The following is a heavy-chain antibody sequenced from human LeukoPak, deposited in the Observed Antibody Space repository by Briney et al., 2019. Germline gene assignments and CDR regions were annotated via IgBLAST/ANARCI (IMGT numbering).Heavy chain of an antibody. CDR3: ARLGSSSGQSRHGYYYYYMDV. J-gene: IGHJ6*03. CDR2: IYYSGST. D-gene: IGHD6-13*01. Sequence: WDTLSLTRSVLGGSISSSSYYWGWIRQPPGKGLEWTGSIYYSGSTHSNPALTSRFTISVDTSKNHFSLKLSSVTAADTAVYYCARLGSSSGQSRHGYYYYYMDVWGKGTTVTISS. V-gene: IGHV4-39*01. CDR1: GGSISSSSYY.